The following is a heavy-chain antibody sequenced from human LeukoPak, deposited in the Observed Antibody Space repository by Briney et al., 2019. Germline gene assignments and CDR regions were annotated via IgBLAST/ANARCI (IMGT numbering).Heavy chain of an antibody. CDR2: ISYSGTT. J-gene: IGHJ4*02. D-gene: IGHD1-26*01. CDR1: GGSIRGYY. Sequence: PPETLSLTCTVSGGSIRGYYWSWMRQPPGKGLEWIGYISYSGTTNYNPSVQSRVTISVDTSTSQFSLKLSSVTAADTAVYYCGRSKPYGSTWHTDYWGQGTLVTVSS. CDR3: GRSKPYGSTWHTDY. V-gene: IGHV4-59*08.